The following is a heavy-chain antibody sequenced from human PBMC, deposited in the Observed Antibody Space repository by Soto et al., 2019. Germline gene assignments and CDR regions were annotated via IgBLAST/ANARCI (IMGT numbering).Heavy chain of an antibody. CDR1: GYTFTSYD. Sequence: ASVKVSCKASGYTFTSYDINWVRQATGQGLEWMGWMNPNSGNTGYAQKFQGRVTMTRNTSISTAYMELSSLRSEDTAVYYCARVTSLLWFGELGMDVWGQGTTVTVSS. J-gene: IGHJ6*02. D-gene: IGHD3-10*01. V-gene: IGHV1-8*01. CDR3: ARVTSLLWFGELGMDV. CDR2: MNPNSGNT.